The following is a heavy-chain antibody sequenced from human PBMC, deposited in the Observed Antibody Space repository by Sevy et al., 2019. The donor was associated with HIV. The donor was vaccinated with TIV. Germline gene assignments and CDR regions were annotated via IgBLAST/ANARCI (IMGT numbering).Heavy chain of an antibody. CDR2: ISRSRNYI. CDR3: ARDKYVCSSAACYEREGFDY. Sequence: GGYLRLSCAASGFTFSTYDMNWVRQAPGKGLEWISFISRSRNYIYYADSVKGRFTISRDNAKNSLHLQMNSLRVEDTAVYYCARDKYVCSSAACYEREGFDYWGQGTLVTVSS. D-gene: IGHD2-2*01. CDR1: GFTFSTYD. J-gene: IGHJ4*02. V-gene: IGHV3-21*05.